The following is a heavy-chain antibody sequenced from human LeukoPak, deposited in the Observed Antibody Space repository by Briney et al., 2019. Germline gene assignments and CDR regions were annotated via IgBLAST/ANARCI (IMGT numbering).Heavy chain of an antibody. V-gene: IGHV1-8*01. D-gene: IGHD7-27*01. Sequence: ASVKVSCKASGYTFTSYDINWVRQAAGQGLEWMGWMNVNSGNTGYAQNFQGRLTITRNTSISTAYMELSSLRSEDTAVYYCARTPYNWGIDYWGQGTLVTVSS. J-gene: IGHJ4*02. CDR1: GYTFTSYD. CDR2: MNVNSGNT. CDR3: ARTPYNWGIDY.